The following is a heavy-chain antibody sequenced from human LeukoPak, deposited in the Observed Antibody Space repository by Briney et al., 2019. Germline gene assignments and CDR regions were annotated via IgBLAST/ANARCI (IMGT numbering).Heavy chain of an antibody. CDR3: ARGRTGRTISFDY. CDR1: GGSISSYY. CDR2: IYYSGST. D-gene: IGHD5-24*01. V-gene: IGHV4-59*01. J-gene: IGHJ4*02. Sequence: SETLSLTCTVSGGSISSYYWNWIRQPPGKGLEWIGCIYYSGSTNYNPSLKSRVTISVDTSNNQFSLKLTSLTAADTAVYYCARGRTGRTISFDYWGQGTLVTVSS.